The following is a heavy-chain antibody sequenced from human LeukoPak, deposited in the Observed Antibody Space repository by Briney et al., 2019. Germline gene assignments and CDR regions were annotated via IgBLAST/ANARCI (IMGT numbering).Heavy chain of an antibody. CDR1: GFTFSSYG. V-gene: IGHV3-33*01. Sequence: GALRLSCAASGFTFSSYGMHWVRQAPGKGLEWVAVIWYDGSNKYYADSVKGRFTISRDNAKNSLYLQMNSLRAEDTAVYYCARDRRQLWSYYYYYYYMDVWGKGTTVTVSS. J-gene: IGHJ6*03. D-gene: IGHD5-18*01. CDR2: IWYDGSNK. CDR3: ARDRRQLWSYYYYYYYMDV.